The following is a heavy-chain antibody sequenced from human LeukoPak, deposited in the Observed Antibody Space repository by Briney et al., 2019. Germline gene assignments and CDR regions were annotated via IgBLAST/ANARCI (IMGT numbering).Heavy chain of an antibody. J-gene: IGHJ4*02. CDR1: GFTFSHYW. Sequence: PGGSLRLSCAASGFTFSHYWMHWVRQAPGKGLEWVANIKQDGSEKYYVDSVKGRFTISRDNAKNSLYLQMNSLRAEDTAVYYCARGRPTLDYWGQGTLVTVSS. D-gene: IGHD5-24*01. CDR3: ARGRPTLDY. V-gene: IGHV3-7*01. CDR2: IKQDGSEK.